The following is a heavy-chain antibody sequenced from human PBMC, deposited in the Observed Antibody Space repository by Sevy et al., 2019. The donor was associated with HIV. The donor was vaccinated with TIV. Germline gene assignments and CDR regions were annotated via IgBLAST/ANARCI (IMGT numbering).Heavy chain of an antibody. CDR1: GFTFSNAW. CDR3: TTEGYCSSTSCYYYYYGMDV. D-gene: IGHD2-2*01. Sequence: GGSLRLSCAASGFTFSNAWMSWVRQAPGKGLEWVGRIKSKTDGGTTDYAAPVKGRFTISRDDSKNTLYLQMNSLKTEDTAVYYCTTEGYCSSTSCYYYYYGMDVWGQGTTVTVSS. CDR2: IKSKTDGGTT. J-gene: IGHJ6*02. V-gene: IGHV3-15*01.